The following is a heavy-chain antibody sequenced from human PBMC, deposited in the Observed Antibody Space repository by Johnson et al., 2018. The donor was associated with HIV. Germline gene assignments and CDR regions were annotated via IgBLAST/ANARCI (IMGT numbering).Heavy chain of an antibody. J-gene: IGHJ3*02. V-gene: IGHV3-30*04. CDR1: GFTFSSYA. CDR2: ISYDGSNK. CDR3: AREGPQFAGGDAFDI. Sequence: QVQLLESGGGVVQPGRSLRLSCAASGFTFSSYAMHWVRQAPGKGLEWVAVISYDGSNKYYADSVKGRFTISRDNSNNSLYLQMNSLRAADTAVYYCAREGPQFAGGDAFDIWGQGTMVTVSS. D-gene: IGHD1-26*01.